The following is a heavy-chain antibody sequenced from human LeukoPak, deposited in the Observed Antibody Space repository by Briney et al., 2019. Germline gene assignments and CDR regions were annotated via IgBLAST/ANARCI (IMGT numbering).Heavy chain of an antibody. D-gene: IGHD3-10*01. J-gene: IGHJ5*02. Sequence: ASVKVSCKASGYTFTGYYIHWVRQAPGQGLEWMGWISAYNGNTNYAQKLQGRVTMTTDTSTSTAYMELRSLRSDDTAVYYCARVRTITSIGGFDPWGQGTLVTVSS. V-gene: IGHV1-18*04. CDR3: ARVRTITSIGGFDP. CDR1: GYTFTGYY. CDR2: ISAYNGNT.